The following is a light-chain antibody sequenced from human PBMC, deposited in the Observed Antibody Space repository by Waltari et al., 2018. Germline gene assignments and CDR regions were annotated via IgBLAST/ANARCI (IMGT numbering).Light chain of an antibody. CDR2: GAY. V-gene: IGKV3-20*01. CDR1: QSFSSSY. J-gene: IGKJ2*01. Sequence: EIVLTQSPGTLSLSPGERATLSCRASQSFSSSYLAWYQQKPGQSPRLLIYGAYNRATGIPDRFSGSWSGTDFTLTISRLEPEDFAVYYCQQYNSSPRTFGQGTKLEIK. CDR3: QQYNSSPRT.